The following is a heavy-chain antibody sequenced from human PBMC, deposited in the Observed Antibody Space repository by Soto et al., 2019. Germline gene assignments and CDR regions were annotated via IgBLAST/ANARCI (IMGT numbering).Heavy chain of an antibody. CDR2: LSASGA. CDR1: GFPFSIYA. CDR3: AKDYSVVVPAAMFAY. D-gene: IGHD2-2*01. J-gene: IGHJ4*02. V-gene: IGHV3-23*01. Sequence: GGSLRLSCAASGFPFSIYAMSWVRQTPGKGLEWVSALSASGAYYADSVKGRFTISRDNSKSTLYLQMNSLRAEDTAVYYCAKDYSVVVPAAMFAYWGQGTLVTV.